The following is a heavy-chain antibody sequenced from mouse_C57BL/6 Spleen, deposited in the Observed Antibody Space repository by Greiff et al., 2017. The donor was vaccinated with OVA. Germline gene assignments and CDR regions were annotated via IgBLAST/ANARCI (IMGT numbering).Heavy chain of an antibody. J-gene: IGHJ4*01. CDR3: ARWDLYAMDY. CDR1: GYSFTGYY. Sequence: EVQVVESGPELVKPGASVKISCKASGYSFTGYYMNWVKQSPEKSLEWIGEINPSTGGTTYNQKFKAKATLTVDKSSSTAYMQLKSLTSEDSAVYYCARWDLYAMDYWGQGTSVTVSS. CDR2: INPSTGGT. D-gene: IGHD4-1*01. V-gene: IGHV1-42*01.